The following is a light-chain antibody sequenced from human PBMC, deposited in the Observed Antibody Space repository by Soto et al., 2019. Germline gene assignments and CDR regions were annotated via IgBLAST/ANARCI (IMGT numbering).Light chain of an antibody. CDR1: QRVSSY. CDR2: GAS. Sequence: EIVLTQSPATLSLSPGERATLSCRASQRVSSYLAWYQQKPGQPPRLPIYGASNRATGIPARVSSSGSGTDFSLTINSLETEYFAVYCCQLRNNWPYTFXQGTKEDIK. J-gene: IGKJ2*01. CDR3: QLRNNWPYT. V-gene: IGKV3-11*01.